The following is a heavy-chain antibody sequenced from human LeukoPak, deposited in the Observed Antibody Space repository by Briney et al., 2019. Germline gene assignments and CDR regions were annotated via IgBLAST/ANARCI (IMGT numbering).Heavy chain of an antibody. CDR3: ARDPGGTSIVGATLDY. V-gene: IGHV3-30*04. D-gene: IGHD1-26*01. CDR1: GFTFSSYA. Sequence: PGGSLRLSCAASGFTFSSYAMHWVRQAPGKGLEWVAVISYDGSNKYYADSVKGRFTISRDNSKNTLYLQMNSLRAEDTAVYYCARDPGGTSIVGATLDYWGQGTLVTVSS. CDR2: ISYDGSNK. J-gene: IGHJ4*02.